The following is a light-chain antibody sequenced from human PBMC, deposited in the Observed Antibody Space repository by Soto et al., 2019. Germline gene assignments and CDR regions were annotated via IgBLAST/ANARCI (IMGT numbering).Light chain of an antibody. Sequence: AIRMTQSPSSLSASTGDRATITYRASQGIISYLSWYQQKPGKAPKLLIYVASTMQSGVPSRFICSGSWTDFSLTFSYLQSEDFATYYCQQYYSYPRTFVQGTKVEIK. V-gene: IGKV1-8*01. CDR2: VAS. CDR3: QQYYSYPRT. CDR1: QGIISY. J-gene: IGKJ1*01.